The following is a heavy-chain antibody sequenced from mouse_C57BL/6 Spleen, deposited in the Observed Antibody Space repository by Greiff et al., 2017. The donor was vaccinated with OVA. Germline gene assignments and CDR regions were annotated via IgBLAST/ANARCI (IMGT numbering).Heavy chain of an antibody. Sequence: DVQLVESGGGLVKPGGSLKLSCAASGFTFSSYAMSWVRQTPEKRLEWVATISDGGSYTYYPDNVKGRFTISRDNAKNNLYLQMSHLKSEDTAMYYCARGYDGAYWGQGTLVTVSA. J-gene: IGHJ3*01. CDR1: GFTFSSYA. CDR3: ARGYDGAY. V-gene: IGHV5-4*01. D-gene: IGHD2-12*01. CDR2: ISDGGSYT.